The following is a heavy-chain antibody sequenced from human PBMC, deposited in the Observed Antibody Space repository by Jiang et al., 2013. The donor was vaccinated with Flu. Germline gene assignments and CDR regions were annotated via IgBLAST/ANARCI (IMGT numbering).Heavy chain of an antibody. J-gene: IGHJ4*02. CDR2: MSDSGRDT. D-gene: IGHD3/OR15-3a*01. V-gene: IGHV3-23*01. CDR3: ARRPRYDHFDFGTYYFDS. Sequence: VQLLESGGGLIKPGGSLRLSCAASGFPLNAYGMGWVRQAPGKGLEWVSAMSDSGRDTYYADSVKGRFIISRDNSRSALFLQMNSLRVEDTAVYFCARRPRYDHFDFGTYYFDSWGQGTLVTVSS. CDR1: GFPLNAYG.